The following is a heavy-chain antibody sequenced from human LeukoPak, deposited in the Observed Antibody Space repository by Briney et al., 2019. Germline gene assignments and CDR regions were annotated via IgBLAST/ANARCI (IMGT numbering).Heavy chain of an antibody. V-gene: IGHV4-59*08. J-gene: IGHJ4*02. D-gene: IGHD6-13*01. CDR3: ARKAINSSWYSLDY. CDR2: IHYSGST. CDR1: GGSISSYY. Sequence: PSETLSLTCTVSGGSISSYYWSWIRQPPGKGLEWIGYIHYSGSTNYNPSLKSRVTISVDTSKNQFSLKLSSVTAADTAVYYCARKAINSSWYSLDYWGQGTLVTVSS.